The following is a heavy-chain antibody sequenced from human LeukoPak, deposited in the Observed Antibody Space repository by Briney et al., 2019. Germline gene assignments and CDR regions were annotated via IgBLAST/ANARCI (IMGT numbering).Heavy chain of an antibody. D-gene: IGHD3-10*01. Sequence: SETPSLTCTVSGGSISSSSYYWGWIRQPPGKGLEWIGSIYYSGSTYYNPSLKSRVTISVDTSKNQFSLKLSSVTAADTAVYYCARQEWNGLRPITMVRGFGGWFDPWGQGTLVTVSS. V-gene: IGHV4-39*01. CDR1: GGSISSSSYY. CDR2: IYYSGST. J-gene: IGHJ5*02. CDR3: ARQEWNGLRPITMVRGFGGWFDP.